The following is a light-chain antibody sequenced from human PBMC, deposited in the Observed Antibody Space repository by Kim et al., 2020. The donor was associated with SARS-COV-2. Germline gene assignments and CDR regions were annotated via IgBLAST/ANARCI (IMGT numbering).Light chain of an antibody. V-gene: IGKV1-5*03. CDR1: QSINTW. CDR2: QAS. J-gene: IGKJ4*01. Sequence: DIQMTQSPSTLSASVGARVTITCRSSQSINTWLAWYQQKPGRGPNLLIYQASRLESGVPSRFSGSGFGTEFTLTISSLHPDDFATYYCQHYNSYPTTFGGGTKVDIK. CDR3: QHYNSYPTT.